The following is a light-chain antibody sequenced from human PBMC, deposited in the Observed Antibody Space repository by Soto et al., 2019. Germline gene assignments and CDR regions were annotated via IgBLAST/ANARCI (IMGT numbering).Light chain of an antibody. Sequence: DIVLTHSPGTLSLSPGDGATLSSSASETVSSSYLAWYQQKPGQAPRLLIYGASSRATGIPDRFSGSGSGTEFTLTISSLQSEDFALYYCQQYNNWIRGITFGQGTRLEI. J-gene: IGKJ5*01. CDR3: QQYNNWIRGIT. CDR1: ETVSSSY. V-gene: IGKV3-20*01. CDR2: GAS.